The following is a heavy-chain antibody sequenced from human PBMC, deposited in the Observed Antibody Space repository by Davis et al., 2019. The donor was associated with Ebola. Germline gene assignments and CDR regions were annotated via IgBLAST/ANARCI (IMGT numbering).Heavy chain of an antibody. V-gene: IGHV3-74*01. D-gene: IGHD3-10*01. CDR1: GFTFSSYW. CDR3: AKGGRIRSPGIGDK. J-gene: IGHJ4*02. CDR2: ISGDGTTT. Sequence: GESLKISCAASGFTFSSYWMHWVRQAPEKGLVWVSRISGDGTTTTYADSVKGRFTIARDNSRNTLYLQMNSLRAEDTALYYCAKGGRIRSPGIGDKWGQGTLVTVSS.